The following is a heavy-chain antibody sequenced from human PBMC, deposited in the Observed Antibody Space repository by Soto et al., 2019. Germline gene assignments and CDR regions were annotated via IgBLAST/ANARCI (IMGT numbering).Heavy chain of an antibody. Sequence: EVQLLESGGGLVQPGGSLRLSCAASEFTFSNYAMSWVRQAPGKGLEWVSAISYGGGTTYYADSVKGRFTISRDNSKNTLYLQMTSLRAEDTAVYYCAKNQGYYYDSTGYHFDYWGQGTLVTVSS. CDR3: AKNQGYYYDSTGYHFDY. D-gene: IGHD3-22*01. J-gene: IGHJ4*02. CDR2: ISYGGGTT. CDR1: EFTFSNYA. V-gene: IGHV3-23*01.